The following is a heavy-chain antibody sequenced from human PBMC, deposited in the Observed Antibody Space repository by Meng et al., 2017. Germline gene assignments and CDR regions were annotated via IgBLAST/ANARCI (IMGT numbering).Heavy chain of an antibody. V-gene: IGHV2-5*02. CDR1: GFSLSTSGVG. CDR3: AHTFKYDYVWGSYRSNWFDP. D-gene: IGHD3-16*02. J-gene: IGHJ5*02. CDR2: IYWDDDK. Sequence: SGPTLVKPTQTLTLTCTFSGFSLSTSGVGVGWIRQPPGKALEWLALIYWDDDKRYSPSLKSRLTITKDTSKNQVVLTMTNMDPVDTATYYCAHTFKYDYVWGSYRSNWFDPCGQGTLVTVSS.